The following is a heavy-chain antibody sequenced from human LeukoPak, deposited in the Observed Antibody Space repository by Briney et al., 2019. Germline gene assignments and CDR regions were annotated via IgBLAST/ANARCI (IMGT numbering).Heavy chain of an antibody. J-gene: IGHJ5*02. Sequence: GGSLRLSCAASGFIVSNTYMTWVRQAPGKGLEWVSYISSSGSTIYYADSVKGRFTISRDNAKNSLYLQMNSLRAEDTAVYYCAKDGDIVGDIVVVPAAVNWFDPWGQGTLVTVSS. CDR2: ISSSGSTI. V-gene: IGHV3-11*01. CDR3: AKDGDIVGDIVVVPAAVNWFDP. CDR1: GFIVSNTY. D-gene: IGHD2-2*01.